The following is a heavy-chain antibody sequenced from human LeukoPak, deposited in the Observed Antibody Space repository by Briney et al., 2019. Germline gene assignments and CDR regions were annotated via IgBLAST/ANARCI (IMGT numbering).Heavy chain of an antibody. V-gene: IGHV4-39*07. CDR3: AENFWSGYYSFDY. CDR2: IYYSGST. CDR1: GGSISSSSYY. Sequence: SETLSLTCTVSGGSISSSSYYWGWIRQPPGKGLEWIGSIYYSGSTYYNPSLKSRVTISVDTSKNQFSLKLSSVTAADTAVYYCAENFWSGYYSFDYWGQGTLVTVSS. J-gene: IGHJ4*02. D-gene: IGHD3-3*01.